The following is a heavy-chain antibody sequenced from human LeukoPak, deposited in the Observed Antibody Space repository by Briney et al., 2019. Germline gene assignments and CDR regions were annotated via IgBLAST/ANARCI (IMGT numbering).Heavy chain of an antibody. CDR1: GYTFTDYG. V-gene: IGHV1-3*01. CDR3: ARDPLDYDYWTRYYGWFDP. D-gene: IGHD3-3*01. CDR2: INAGNGNT. J-gene: IGHJ5*02. Sequence: ASVKVSCKASGYTFTDYGIHYVRQAPGQRLERMGWINAGNGNTKYSQNLQDRVTINRDTSANTAYMELSSLTSEDTAVYYCARDPLDYDYWTRYYGWFDPWGQGTLVTVSS.